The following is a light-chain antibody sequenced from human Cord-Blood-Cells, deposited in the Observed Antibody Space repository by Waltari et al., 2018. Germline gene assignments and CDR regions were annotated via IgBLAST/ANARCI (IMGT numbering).Light chain of an antibody. V-gene: IGLV2-8*01. J-gene: IGLJ2*01. CDR1: SSDVGGYNY. CDR2: ESS. CDR3: SSYAGSNNWV. Sequence: QSALTQPPSASGSPGQSVTISCTGTSSDVGGYNYVSWYQQHPGKAPKLMIYESSKRPSGGPDRFSGSKSGNPASLTVSGLQAEDEADYYCSSYAGSNNWVFGGGTKLTVL.